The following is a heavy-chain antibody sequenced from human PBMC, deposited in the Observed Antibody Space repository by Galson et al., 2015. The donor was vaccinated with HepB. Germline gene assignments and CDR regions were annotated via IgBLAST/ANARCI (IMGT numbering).Heavy chain of an antibody. CDR2: ISYDGSNK. Sequence: SLRLSCAASGFTFSSYAMHWVRQAPGKGLEWVAVISYDGSNKYYADSVKGRFTISRDNSKNTLYLQMNSLRAEDTAVYYCARVSVRYFDSATAFDIWGQGTMVTVSS. CDR1: GFTFSSYA. J-gene: IGHJ3*02. CDR3: ARVSVRYFDSATAFDI. D-gene: IGHD3-9*01. V-gene: IGHV3-30-3*01.